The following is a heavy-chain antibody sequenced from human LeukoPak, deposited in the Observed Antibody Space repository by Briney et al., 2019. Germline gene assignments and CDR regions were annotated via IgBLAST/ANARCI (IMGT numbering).Heavy chain of an antibody. J-gene: IGHJ6*02. D-gene: IGHD6-13*01. CDR2: FYVGGYT. CDR3: ARDSRYSSSWYYYGMDV. CDR1: GFTVSSSY. V-gene: IGHV3-53*05. Sequence: PGGSLRLSCAASGFTVSSSYMSWVRQAPGKGLEWVSLFYVGGYTLYADSVKGRFTISRDNSKNTLYLQMNSLRAEDTAVYYCARDSRYSSSWYYYGMDVWGQGALVTVSS.